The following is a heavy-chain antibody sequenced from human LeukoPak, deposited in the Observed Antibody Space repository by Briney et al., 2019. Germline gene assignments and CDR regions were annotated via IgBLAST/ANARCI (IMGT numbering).Heavy chain of an antibody. CDR1: GYTFIELS. V-gene: IGHV1-24*01. CDR3: ATDFYYGSGNYPDY. CDR2: FDPEDGEI. J-gene: IGHJ4*02. Sequence: ASVKVSCKVSGYTFIELSIHWVRQGPGKGIEWMGGFDPEDGEIIYAQKVQGRITMTEDTSTDTAYMEMSSLRSDDTAVYYCATDFYYGSGNYPDYWGQGTPVTVSS. D-gene: IGHD3-10*01.